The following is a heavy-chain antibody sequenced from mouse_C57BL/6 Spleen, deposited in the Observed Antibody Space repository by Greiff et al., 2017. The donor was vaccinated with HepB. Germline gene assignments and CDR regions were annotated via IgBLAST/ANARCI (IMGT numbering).Heavy chain of an antibody. CDR1: GYAFSSSW. CDR3: ASYGSSPAWFAY. D-gene: IGHD1-1*01. V-gene: IGHV1-82*01. J-gene: IGHJ3*01. Sequence: QVQLQHSGPELVKPGASVKISCKASGYAFSSSWMNWVKQRPGKGLEWIGRIYPGDGDTNYNGKFKGKATLTADKSSSTAYMQLSSLTSEDSAVYFCASYGSSPAWFAYWGQGTLVTVSA. CDR2: IYPGDGDT.